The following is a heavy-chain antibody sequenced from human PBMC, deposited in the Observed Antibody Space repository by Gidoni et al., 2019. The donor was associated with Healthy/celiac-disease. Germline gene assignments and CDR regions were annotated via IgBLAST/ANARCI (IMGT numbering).Heavy chain of an antibody. CDR2: IYYSGST. Sequence: QVQLQESGPGLVKPSETLSLTCTVSGGSLSSYYWSWIRQPPGKGLEWIGYIYYSGSTNYNPSLKSRVTISVDTSKNQFSLKLSSVTAADTAVYYCARDSGRIAAAGNFDYWGQGTLVTVSS. V-gene: IGHV4-59*01. CDR1: GGSLSSYY. D-gene: IGHD6-13*01. J-gene: IGHJ4*02. CDR3: ARDSGRIAAAGNFDY.